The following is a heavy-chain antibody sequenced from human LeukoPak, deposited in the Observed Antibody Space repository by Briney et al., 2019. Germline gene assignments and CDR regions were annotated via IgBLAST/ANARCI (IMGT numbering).Heavy chain of an antibody. CDR3: AKARGLYCSSTSCYDCDV. D-gene: IGHD2-2*01. CDR2: INPNSGGT. CDR1: GYTFTAYY. J-gene: IGHJ6*04. V-gene: IGHV1-2*02. Sequence: VASVKVSCTASGYTFTAYYIHWVRQAPGQGLEWMGWINPNSGGTNYAHKFQGRVTLTRDTSITTAYMELNRLRSDDTAVYYCAKARGLYCSSTSCYDCDVWGKGTTVTVSS.